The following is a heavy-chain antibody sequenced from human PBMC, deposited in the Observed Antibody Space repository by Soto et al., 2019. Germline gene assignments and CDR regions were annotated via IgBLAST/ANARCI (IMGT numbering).Heavy chain of an antibody. V-gene: IGHV3-21*01. CDR2: ISSSSSYI. D-gene: IGHD4-17*01. Sequence: GGSLRLSCAASGFTFSSYSMNWVRQAPGKGLEWVSSISSSSSYIYYADSVKGRFTISRDNAKNSLYLQMNSLRAEDTAVYYCASYGDYYYYYGMDVWRQGTTVTVSS. J-gene: IGHJ6*02. CDR1: GFTFSSYS. CDR3: ASYGDYYYYYGMDV.